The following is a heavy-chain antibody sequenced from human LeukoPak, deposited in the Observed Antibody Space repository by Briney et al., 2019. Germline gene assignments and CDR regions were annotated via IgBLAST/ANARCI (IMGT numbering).Heavy chain of an antibody. J-gene: IGHJ6*03. CDR1: GYTFTSYG. Sequence: GASVKVSCKASGYTFTSYGISWVRQAPGQGLEWMGWISAYNGNTNYAQKLQGRVTMTTDTSTSTAYMELRSLRSDDTAVYYCARDDEGYSYGRSGNYYYYMDVWGKGTTVTVSS. V-gene: IGHV1-18*01. D-gene: IGHD5-18*01. CDR3: ARDDEGYSYGRSGNYYYYMDV. CDR2: ISAYNGNT.